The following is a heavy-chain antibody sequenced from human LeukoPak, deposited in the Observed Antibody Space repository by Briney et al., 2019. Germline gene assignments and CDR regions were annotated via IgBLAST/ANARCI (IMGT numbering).Heavy chain of an antibody. D-gene: IGHD5-18*01. CDR2: INWDGGSR. CDR1: GFMFDDYT. Sequence: SGGSLILSCAASGFMFDDYTMHWVRQAPGKGLEWVSLINWDGGSRYYAASVKGRFTVSRDNSKNSLYLQMNSLRTEDTALYYCAKGDVDSPMNFYHWGQGTLVTVSS. CDR3: AKGDVDSPMNFYH. V-gene: IGHV3-43*01. J-gene: IGHJ4*02.